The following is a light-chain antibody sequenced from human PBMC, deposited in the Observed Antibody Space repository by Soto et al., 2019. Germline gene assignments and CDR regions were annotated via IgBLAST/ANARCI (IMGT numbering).Light chain of an antibody. Sequence: QSVLTRPPSASGTPGQRVTISCSGSSSNIGSNTVNWYQQLPGTAPKLLIYSYNQRPSGVPDRFSGSKSVTSASLAISGLQSEDEADYYCAAWDDSLNGYVFGTGTKVTVL. J-gene: IGLJ1*01. V-gene: IGLV1-44*01. CDR2: SYN. CDR1: SSNIGSNT. CDR3: AAWDDSLNGYV.